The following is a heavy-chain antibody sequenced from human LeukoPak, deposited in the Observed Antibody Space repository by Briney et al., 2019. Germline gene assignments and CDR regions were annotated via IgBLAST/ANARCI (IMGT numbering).Heavy chain of an antibody. CDR1: GFTFSSYG. CDR2: IWYDGSNK. J-gene: IGHJ4*02. V-gene: IGHV3-33*01. CDR3: ARDRVRYSSGGSCYSIDY. Sequence: PGMSLRLSCAASGFTFSSYGMHWVRQAPGKGLEWVAVIWYDGSNKYYADSVKGRFTISRDNSKNTLYLQMNSLRAEDTAVYYCARDRVRYSSGGSCYSIDYWGQGTLVTVSS. D-gene: IGHD2-15*01.